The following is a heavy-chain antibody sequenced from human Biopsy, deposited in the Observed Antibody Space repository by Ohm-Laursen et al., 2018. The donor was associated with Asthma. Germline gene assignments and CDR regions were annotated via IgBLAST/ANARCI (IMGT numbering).Heavy chain of an antibody. D-gene: IGHD6-13*01. CDR3: AKDRVAGRPYYFDY. Sequence: LRLSCAASGFNFHNYGMNWVRRAPGKGLEWVAQILFDGRKINYPDSVKGRFTISRDNSKNMVYLQMNSLRPEDTAVYYCAKDRVAGRPYYFDYWGQGSLVSVSS. V-gene: IGHV3-30*18. J-gene: IGHJ4*02. CDR2: ILFDGRKI. CDR1: GFNFHNYG.